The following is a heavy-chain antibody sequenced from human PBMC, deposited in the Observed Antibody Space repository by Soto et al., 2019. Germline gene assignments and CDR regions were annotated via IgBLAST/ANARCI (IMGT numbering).Heavy chain of an antibody. V-gene: IGHV1-8*01. CDR2: MNPNSGNT. J-gene: IGHJ1*01. D-gene: IGHD2-15*01. CDR1: GYTFISYD. Sequence: QVQLVQSGAEVKKPGASVKVSCKASGYTFISYDINWVRQATGQGLEWMGRMNPNSGNTGYAQKSQGRITMTRKTSISTVYMELSSLRSEDTAVYYCARETVGYLHHWGQGTLVTVSS. CDR3: ARETVGYLHH.